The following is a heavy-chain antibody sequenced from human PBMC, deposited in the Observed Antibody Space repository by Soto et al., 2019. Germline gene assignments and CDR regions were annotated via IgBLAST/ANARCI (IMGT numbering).Heavy chain of an antibody. D-gene: IGHD6-19*01. CDR1: GFTFSDYA. CDR2: VSHDGRNT. Sequence: VQLVESGGGVVQPGRSLRLSCAASGFTFSDYAMHWVRQAPGKGLEWVAVVSHDGRNTHYADSVKGRFTISRDSSKNTVSVEMTSLRDEDTSVYYCAKGGRQWLVTSDFNYWGQGALVTVSS. J-gene: IGHJ4*02. CDR3: AKGGRQWLVTSDFNY. V-gene: IGHV3-30*18.